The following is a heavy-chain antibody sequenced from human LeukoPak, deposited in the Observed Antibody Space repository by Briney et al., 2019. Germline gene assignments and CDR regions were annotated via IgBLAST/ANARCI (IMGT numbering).Heavy chain of an antibody. V-gene: IGHV3-21*01. J-gene: IGHJ4*02. CDR1: EFTFSSYT. Sequence: GGSLGLSCAASEFTFSSYTMNWVRQAPGRGLEWVSSITSNSVYIYYADSVRGRFTISRDNAKNSLYLQMNSLRAEDTAVYYCARQGCSGGSCYSDYRGQGTLVTVSS. CDR2: ITSNSVYI. CDR3: ARQGCSGGSCYSDY. D-gene: IGHD2-15*01.